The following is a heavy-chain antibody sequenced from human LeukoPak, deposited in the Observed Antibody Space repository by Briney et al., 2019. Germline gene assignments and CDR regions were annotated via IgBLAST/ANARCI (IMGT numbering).Heavy chain of an antibody. V-gene: IGHV1-24*01. J-gene: IGHJ4*02. CDR2: FDPEDGVI. CDR1: GYTLTELS. Sequence: ASVQVSCKVSGYTLTELSMHWVRQAPGKGLEWMGGFDPEDGVIVYAQKFQGRVTMTEDTSTDTAYMELSSLRADDTAVYYCASHGGWSTSYYSYWGQGTLISVSS. CDR3: ASHGGWSTSYYSY. D-gene: IGHD3-10*01.